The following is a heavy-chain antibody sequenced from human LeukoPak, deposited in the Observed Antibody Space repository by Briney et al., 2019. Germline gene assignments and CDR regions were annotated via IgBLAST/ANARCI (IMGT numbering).Heavy chain of an antibody. D-gene: IGHD3-16*01. CDR3: ARVATGSYHFDY. CDR2: TNSDGSTT. J-gene: IGHJ4*02. CDR1: GFTFSTYW. V-gene: IGHV3-74*01. Sequence: QTGGSLRLSCAASGFTFSTYWMHWVRQAPGKGLVWVSRTNSDGSTTSYADSVKGRFTISRDNAKNTLYLQMNSLRAEDTAVYYCARVATGSYHFDYWGQGTLATVSS.